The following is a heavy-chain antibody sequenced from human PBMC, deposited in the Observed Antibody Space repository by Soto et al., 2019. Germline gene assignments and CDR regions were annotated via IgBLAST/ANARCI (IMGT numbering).Heavy chain of an antibody. CDR1: GYSFIKNA. Sequence: ASVKVSCKTSGYSFIKNAIHWVRQAPGQRPEWMGWINVGTDKTKYSEKFQGRVTITTDTSASTAYMELTSLGSEDTAVYYCARRRGYGYYYGMDVWGQGTTVTVSS. CDR3: ARRRGYGYYYGMDV. V-gene: IGHV1-3*01. J-gene: IGHJ6*02. D-gene: IGHD5-18*01. CDR2: INVGTDKT.